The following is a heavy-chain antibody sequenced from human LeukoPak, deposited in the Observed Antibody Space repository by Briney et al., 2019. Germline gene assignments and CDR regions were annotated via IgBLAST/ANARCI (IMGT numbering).Heavy chain of an antibody. V-gene: IGHV1-69*13. J-gene: IGHJ6*03. CDR1: GGTFSSYA. D-gene: IGHD6-13*01. CDR2: IIPIFGTA. Sequence: SVKVSCKASGGTFSSYAISWVRQAPGQGLEWMGGIIPIFGTANYAQKFQGRVTITADESTSTAYMELSSLRSEDTAVYYCATQTRAKADYYHYYYMDVWGKGTTVTVSS. CDR3: ATQTRAKADYYHYYYMDV.